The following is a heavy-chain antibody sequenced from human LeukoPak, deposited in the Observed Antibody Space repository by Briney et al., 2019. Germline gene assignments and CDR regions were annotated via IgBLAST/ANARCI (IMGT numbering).Heavy chain of an antibody. D-gene: IGHD2-21*01. Sequence: GASVKVSCKASGYTFTSYYMHWVRQAPGQGLEWMGGIIPIFGTANYAQKFQGRVTITTDESTSTAYMELSSLRSEDTAVYYCARASSYCGGDCYSANIWGQGTMVTVSS. V-gene: IGHV1-69*05. CDR1: GYTFTSYY. J-gene: IGHJ3*02. CDR2: IIPIFGTA. CDR3: ARASSYCGGDCYSANI.